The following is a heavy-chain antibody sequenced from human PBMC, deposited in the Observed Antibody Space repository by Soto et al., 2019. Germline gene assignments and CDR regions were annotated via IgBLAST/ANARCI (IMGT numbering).Heavy chain of an antibody. CDR3: GRIITAAGGRRYFDV. D-gene: IGHD6-13*01. V-gene: IGHV3-11*05. J-gene: IGHJ2*01. Sequence: QVQLVESGGGLVKPGGSLRLSCAASGFTFSDYYMSWIRQAPGQGLEWVSYINSSSSYTNYADSVKGRFTISRDNAKNSLYLQVNSRRAEDEAVYYCGRIITAAGGRRYFDVWGRGTLVTVSS. CDR2: INSSSSYT. CDR1: GFTFSDYY.